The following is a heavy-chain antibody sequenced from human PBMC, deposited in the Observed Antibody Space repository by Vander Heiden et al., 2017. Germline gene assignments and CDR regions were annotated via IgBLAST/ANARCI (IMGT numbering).Heavy chain of an antibody. CDR2: INSDGSIT. CDR1: GFTFGQYD. Sequence: EVQLVESGVGSVQPGGSRRLSCVGSGFTFGQYDIHWMRQAPGKGLVWVSNINSDGSITNYADSERGRFTISRDNARSTVYRQMNDLRAEDTAVYYCARGNYGMDVWGQGSTVTVSS. J-gene: IGHJ6*02. CDR3: ARGNYGMDV. V-gene: IGHV3-74*01.